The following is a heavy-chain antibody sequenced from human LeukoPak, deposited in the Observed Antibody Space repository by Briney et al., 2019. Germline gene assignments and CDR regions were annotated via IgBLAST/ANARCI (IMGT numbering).Heavy chain of an antibody. V-gene: IGHV3-30*02. CDR1: GLTFSSYG. J-gene: IGHJ4*02. CDR2: IRYDGSNK. Sequence: GGSLRLSCAASGLTFSSYGMHWVRQAPGKGLEWVAFIRYDGSNKYYADSVKGRFTISRDNSKNTLYLQMNSLRAEDTAVYYCAKGHIAVAGTGFDCWGQGTLVTVSS. CDR3: AKGHIAVAGTGFDC. D-gene: IGHD6-19*01.